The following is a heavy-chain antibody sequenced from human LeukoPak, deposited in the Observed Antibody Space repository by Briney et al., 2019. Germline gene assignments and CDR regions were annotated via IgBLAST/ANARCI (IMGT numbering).Heavy chain of an antibody. D-gene: IGHD2-2*02. CDR2: IKQDGSEK. CDR3: ARERGGFCSGTSCYKAFDI. J-gene: IGHJ3*02. Sequence: QPGGSLRLSCAASGFTFSSYWMTGVRQAPGKGLEWVANIKQDGSEKYYVDSVKGRFTISRDSANNSLYLQLNSLRAEDTAVYYCARERGGFCSGTSCYKAFDIWGQGTMVTVSS. CDR1: GFTFSSYW. V-gene: IGHV3-7*01.